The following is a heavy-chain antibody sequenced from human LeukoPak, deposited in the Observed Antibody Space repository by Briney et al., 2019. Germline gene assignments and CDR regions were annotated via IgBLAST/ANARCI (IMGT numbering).Heavy chain of an antibody. CDR3: ASLKAPNHCSSTSCYPSDAFDI. D-gene: IGHD2-2*01. CDR2: IYPGDSDT. V-gene: IGHV5-51*01. J-gene: IGHJ3*02. CDR1: GYSFTSYW. Sequence: GESLKISCKGSGYSFTSYWIGWVRQMPGKGLEWMGIIYPGDSDTRYSPSFQGQVTISDDKSISTAYLQWSSLKASDTAMYYCASLKAPNHCSSTSCYPSDAFDIWGQGTMVTVSS.